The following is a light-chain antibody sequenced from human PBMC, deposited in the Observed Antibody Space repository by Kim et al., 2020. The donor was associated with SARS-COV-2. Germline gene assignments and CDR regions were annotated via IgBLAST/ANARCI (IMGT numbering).Light chain of an antibody. CDR1: QSVTSN. CDR3: QQYNRWPPHT. V-gene: IGKV3-15*01. CDR2: GAA. Sequence: VSPGERATLSCRASQSVTSNLASYQQRPRQAPRLLIYGAATRATGIPDSCSGSGSGTEFSLTTSSLQPEDVALYYCQQYNRWPPHTFGQGTKLEI. J-gene: IGKJ2*01.